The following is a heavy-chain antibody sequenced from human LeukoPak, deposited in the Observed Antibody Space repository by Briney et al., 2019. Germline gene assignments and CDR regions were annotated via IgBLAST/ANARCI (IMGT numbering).Heavy chain of an antibody. CDR3: ARDSPGYGGDDFDY. D-gene: IGHD4-23*01. Sequence: GGSLRLSCAASGFTFSNYGIHWVCQAPGKGLEWVAFIQSDGSHTYYADPLKGRFTISRDNSKNTLYLQMNSLRAEDTAVYFCARDSPGYGGDDFDYWGQGTLVTVSS. CDR2: IQSDGSHT. CDR1: GFTFSNYG. J-gene: IGHJ4*02. V-gene: IGHV3-30*02.